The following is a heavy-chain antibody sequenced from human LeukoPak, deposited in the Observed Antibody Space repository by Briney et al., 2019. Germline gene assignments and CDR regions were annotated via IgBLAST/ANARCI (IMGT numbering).Heavy chain of an antibody. D-gene: IGHD3-22*01. CDR2: MYLSGTT. CDR3: AGLVGRYSSGLYYYYFDY. CDR1: GDSINSLDL. J-gene: IGHJ4*02. V-gene: IGHV4-4*02. Sequence: SETLSLTCTVSGDSINSLDLWSWARQPPGKGLEWIGEMYLSGTTHSNPSVKSRVTISIDKSKNQFFLNLSSVTAADTAVYYCAGLVGRYSSGLYYYYFDYWGQGTLVTVSS.